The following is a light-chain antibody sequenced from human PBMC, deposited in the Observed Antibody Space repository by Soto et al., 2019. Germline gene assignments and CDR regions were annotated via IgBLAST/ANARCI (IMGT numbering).Light chain of an antibody. CDR3: QQRFNWRT. J-gene: IGKJ1*01. CDR1: QSVSSY. CDR2: DAS. Sequence: EIVLTQSPATLSLSPGERATLSCRASQSVSSYLAWYQQKPGQAPRLLIYDASNRATGIPARFSGSGSGTDFTLTISRLEPDDFATYYCQQRFNWRTFGQGTKVDIK. V-gene: IGKV3-11*01.